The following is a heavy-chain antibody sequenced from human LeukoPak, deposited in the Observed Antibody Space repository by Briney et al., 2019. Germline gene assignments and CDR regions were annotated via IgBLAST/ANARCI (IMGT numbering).Heavy chain of an antibody. Sequence: SQTLSLTCTVSGGSISSGGYYWSWIRQHPGKGLEWIGYIYYSGSTYYNPSLKSRVTIPVDTSKNQFSLKLSSVTAADTAVYYCARVRSSSHPNVWGSYRYYYFDYWGQGTLVTVSS. CDR2: IYYSGST. D-gene: IGHD3-16*02. CDR3: ARVRSSSHPNVWGSYRYYYFDY. CDR1: GGSISSGGYY. J-gene: IGHJ4*02. V-gene: IGHV4-31*03.